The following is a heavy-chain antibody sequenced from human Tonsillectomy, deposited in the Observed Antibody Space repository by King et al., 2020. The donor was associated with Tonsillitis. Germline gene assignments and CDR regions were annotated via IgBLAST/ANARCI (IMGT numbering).Heavy chain of an antibody. D-gene: IGHD2-21*01. CDR3: ASLPREYCGGDCYYYYYMDV. CDR2: IKQDGSEK. V-gene: IGHV3-7*01. J-gene: IGHJ6*03. CDR1: GFTFSSYW. Sequence: VQLVESGGGLVQPGGSLRLSCAASGFTFSSYWMSWVRQAPGKGLEWVANIKQDGSEKYYVDSVKGRFTISRDNAKNSLYLQMNSLRAEDTAVYYCASLPREYCGGDCYYYYYMDVWGKGTTVTVSS.